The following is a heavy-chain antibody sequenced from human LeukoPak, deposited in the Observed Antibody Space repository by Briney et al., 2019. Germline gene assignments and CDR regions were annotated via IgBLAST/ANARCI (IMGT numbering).Heavy chain of an antibody. Sequence: GGSLRLSCAASGFTFSSYWMHWVRQAPGKGLVWVSRINSDGSSTSYAGSVEGRFTISRDNSKNTLLLQMISLRAEDTALYYCARGRGGDYVPSRFDYWGQGTLVTVSS. CDR3: ARGRGGDYVPSRFDY. D-gene: IGHD4-17*01. J-gene: IGHJ4*02. V-gene: IGHV3-74*01. CDR1: GFTFSSYW. CDR2: INSDGSST.